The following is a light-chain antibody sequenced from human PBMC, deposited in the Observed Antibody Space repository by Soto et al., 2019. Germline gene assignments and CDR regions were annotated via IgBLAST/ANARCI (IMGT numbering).Light chain of an antibody. Sequence: DIQSTQSPPSVSSSVLDTVTITCRASQSVSRSLNWYQQRPGKAPDLLIFAASNLRSGVPSRFSGSGFGTDFTLTINNLQPEDVAIYYCQQTYRFPRTFGQGTKVDIK. CDR2: AAS. CDR3: QQTYRFPRT. V-gene: IGKV1-39*01. CDR1: QSVSRS. J-gene: IGKJ1*01.